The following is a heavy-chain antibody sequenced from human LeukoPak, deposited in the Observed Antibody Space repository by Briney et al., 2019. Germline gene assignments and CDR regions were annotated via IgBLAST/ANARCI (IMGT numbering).Heavy chain of an antibody. J-gene: IGHJ4*02. Sequence: ASVMVSCKASGYTFTSYDINWVRQATGQGLEWMGWMNPNSGNTGYAQKFQGRVTMTRNTSINTAYMELSSLRSEDTAVYYCTRAPAWSGSFYCFDYWGQGSLVTVSS. D-gene: IGHD1-26*01. CDR1: GYTFTSYD. CDR2: MNPNSGNT. CDR3: TRAPAWSGSFYCFDY. V-gene: IGHV1-8*01.